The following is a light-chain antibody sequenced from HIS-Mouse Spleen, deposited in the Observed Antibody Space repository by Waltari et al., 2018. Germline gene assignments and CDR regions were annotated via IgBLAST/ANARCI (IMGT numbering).Light chain of an antibody. J-gene: IGLJ2*01. CDR1: SLRSYY. CDR3: YSTDSSGNHRV. Sequence: SSELTQDPAVSVALGQTVRITCQGDSLRSYYASRYQQKPGQAPVLVIYGKNNRPSGIPDRFSGSSSGTMATLTISGAQVEDEADYYCYSTDSSGNHRVFGGGTKLTVL. CDR2: GKN. V-gene: IGLV3-19*01.